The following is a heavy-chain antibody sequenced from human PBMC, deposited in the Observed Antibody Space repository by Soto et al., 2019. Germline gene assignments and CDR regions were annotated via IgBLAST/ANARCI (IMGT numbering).Heavy chain of an antibody. CDR2: IWYDGSNK. V-gene: IGHV3-33*01. J-gene: IGHJ3*02. Sequence: GGSLRLSCAASGFTFSSYGMHWVRQAPGKGLEWVAVIWYDGSNKYYADSVKGRFTISRDNSKNTLYLQMNSLRAEDTAVYYCARETPMTLDAFDIWGQGTMVTVSS. CDR3: ARETPMTLDAFDI. CDR1: GFTFSSYG. D-gene: IGHD3-22*01.